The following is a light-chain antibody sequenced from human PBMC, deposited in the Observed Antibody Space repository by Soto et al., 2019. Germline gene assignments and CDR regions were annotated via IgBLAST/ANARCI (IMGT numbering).Light chain of an antibody. CDR2: EVT. V-gene: IGLV2-14*01. CDR1: SSDVGNGYDS. CDR3: SSYTVSVAPCL. Sequence: QSVLTQPASVSGSPGQSITISCSGSSSDVGNGYDSVSWYQQHPGKAPKLIIYEVTNRPSGVSSRFSGSKSGNTASLAISRLQAEDEADYYCSSYTVSVAPCLFGTGTKVTAL. J-gene: IGLJ1*01.